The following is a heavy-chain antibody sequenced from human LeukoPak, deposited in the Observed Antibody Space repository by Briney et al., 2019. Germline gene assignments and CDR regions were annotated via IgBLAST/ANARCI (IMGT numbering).Heavy chain of an antibody. D-gene: IGHD3-10*01. CDR3: AKDRAYGFDI. CDR2: LSGSGGTT. J-gene: IGHJ3*02. V-gene: IGHV3-23*01. Sequence: TGGSLRLSCAASGFTFSSYGMSWVRQAPGKGLEWVSALSGSGGTTYNADSVKGRFTISRDNSKNTLYLQMNSLRVQDTAVYYCAKDRAYGFDIWGKGTMVTVSS. CDR1: GFTFSSYG.